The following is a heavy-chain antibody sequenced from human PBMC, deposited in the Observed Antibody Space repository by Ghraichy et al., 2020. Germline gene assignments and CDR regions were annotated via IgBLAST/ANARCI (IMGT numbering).Heavy chain of an antibody. CDR1: GFTVSSNY. Sequence: GGSLRLSCAASGFTVSSNYMSWVRQAPGKGLEWVSVIYSGGSTYYADSVKGRFTISRDNSKNTLYLQMNSLRAEDTAVYYCARVYGDPRGFDYWGQGTLVTVSS. J-gene: IGHJ4*02. D-gene: IGHD4-17*01. CDR3: ARVYGDPRGFDY. V-gene: IGHV3-53*01. CDR2: IYSGGST.